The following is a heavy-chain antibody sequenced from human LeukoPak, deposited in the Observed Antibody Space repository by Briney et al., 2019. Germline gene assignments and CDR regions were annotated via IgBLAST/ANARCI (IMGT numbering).Heavy chain of an antibody. CDR1: GFTFSNAW. V-gene: IGHV3-15*01. CDR2: IKSKTDGGTT. J-gene: IGHJ4*02. D-gene: IGHD3-16*02. Sequence: GGSLRLSCAASGFTFSNAWMSWVRQAPGKGLEWVGRIKSKTDGGTTDYAAPVKGRFTISRDDSKNTLYLQMNSLKTEDTAVYYCTTHGAIGLPGRDYWGQGTLVTVSS. CDR3: TTHGAIGLPGRDY.